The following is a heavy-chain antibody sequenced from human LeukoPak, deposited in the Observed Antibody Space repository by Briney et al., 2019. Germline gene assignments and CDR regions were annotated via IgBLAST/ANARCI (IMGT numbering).Heavy chain of an antibody. CDR2: IKEDGSEK. J-gene: IGHJ5*02. CDR1: GFTFSTYW. V-gene: IGHV3-7*05. Sequence: GGSLRLSCAASGFTFSTYWMTWVRQAPGKGLEWVANIKEDGSEKYYVDSVKGRFTISRDNAKNSLYLQMNSLRAEDTAVYYCARGGGIAASWGQGTLVTASS. CDR3: ARGGGIAAS. D-gene: IGHD6-25*01.